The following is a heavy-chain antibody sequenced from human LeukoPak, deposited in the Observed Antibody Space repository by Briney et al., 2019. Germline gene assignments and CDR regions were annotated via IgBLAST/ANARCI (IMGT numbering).Heavy chain of an antibody. Sequence: PSETLSLTCTVSGYSISSGYYWGWIRQPPGKGLEWIGSIYHSGSTYYNPSLKSRVTISVDTSKNQFSLKLSSVTAADTAVYYCARTPGHIDYWGQGTLVTVSS. CDR2: IYHSGST. V-gene: IGHV4-38-2*02. CDR1: GYSISSGYY. J-gene: IGHJ4*02. CDR3: ARTPGHIDY.